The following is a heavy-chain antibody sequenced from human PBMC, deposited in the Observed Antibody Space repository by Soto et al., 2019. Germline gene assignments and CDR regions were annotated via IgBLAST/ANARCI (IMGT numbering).Heavy chain of an antibody. J-gene: IGHJ4*02. D-gene: IGHD3-22*01. V-gene: IGHV3-23*01. Sequence: GGSLRLSCAASGFTFSSYAMSWVRQAPGKGLEWVSAISGGGGSTYYADSVKGRFTISRDNSKNTLYLQMNSLRAEDTAVYYCEKARITMIVVVTFDYWGQGTLVTVSS. CDR2: ISGGGGST. CDR3: EKARITMIVVVTFDY. CDR1: GFTFSSYA.